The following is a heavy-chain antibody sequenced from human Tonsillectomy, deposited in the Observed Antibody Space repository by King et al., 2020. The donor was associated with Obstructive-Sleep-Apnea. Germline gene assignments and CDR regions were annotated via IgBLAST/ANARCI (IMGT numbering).Heavy chain of an antibody. J-gene: IGHJ3*01. CDR3: AKNYYDSSGYYSSDTFDL. CDR2: ISAYNGNT. CDR1: GYTFTSNG. V-gene: IGHV1-18*01. Sequence: VQLVESGAEVKKPGASVKVSCKASGYTFTSNGISWVRQAPGQGLEGMGWISAYNGNTKYSQKLQGRVTMTTDTSTSTAYMELRSLRSDDTAVYYCAKNYYDSSGYYSSDTFDLWGQGTMVIVSS. D-gene: IGHD3-22*01.